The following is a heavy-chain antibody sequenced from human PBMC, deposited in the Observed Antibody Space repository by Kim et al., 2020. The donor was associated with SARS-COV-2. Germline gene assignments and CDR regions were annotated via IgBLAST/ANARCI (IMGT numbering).Heavy chain of an antibody. D-gene: IGHD6-6*01. CDR3: ARGLKDSSSSPYYYYMDV. CDR2: IKQDGSEK. J-gene: IGHJ6*03. Sequence: GGSLRLSCAASGFTFSSYWMSWVRQAPGKGLEWVANIKQDGSEKYYVDSVKGRFTISRDNAKNSLYLQMNSLRAEDTAVYYCARGLKDSSSSPYYYYMDVWGKGTTVTVSS. V-gene: IGHV3-7*01. CDR1: GFTFSSYW.